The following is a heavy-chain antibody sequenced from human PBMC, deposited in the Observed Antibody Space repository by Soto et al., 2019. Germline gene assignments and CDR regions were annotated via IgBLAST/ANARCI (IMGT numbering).Heavy chain of an antibody. D-gene: IGHD6-13*01. CDR1: GFTFSDYY. V-gene: IGHV3-11*06. CDR3: ASLGYSSSWYTSYGMDV. CDR2: ISSSSSYT. J-gene: IGHJ6*02. Sequence: QVQLVESGGGLVKPGGSLRLSCAASGFTFSDYYMSWIRQAPGKGLEWVSYISSSSSYTNYADSVKGRFTISRDNAKNSHYLQLNSLRAEDTAVYYCASLGYSSSWYTSYGMDVWGQGTTVTVSS.